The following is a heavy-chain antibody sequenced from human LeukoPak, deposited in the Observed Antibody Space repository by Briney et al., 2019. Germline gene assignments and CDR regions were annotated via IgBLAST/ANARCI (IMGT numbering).Heavy chain of an antibody. D-gene: IGHD3-16*01. CDR1: GGSISISSYY. CDR3: ARRRAGGRLDY. V-gene: IGHV4-39*01. Sequence: PSEPLSLTCTVSGGSISISSYYWGWIRQPPGRGLEWIGSISFGGSTYYSPSLKSRLTISVDTSKNQFSLNLNSVTAADTAVYFCARRRAGGRLDYWGQGTLVTVSS. J-gene: IGHJ4*02. CDR2: ISFGGST.